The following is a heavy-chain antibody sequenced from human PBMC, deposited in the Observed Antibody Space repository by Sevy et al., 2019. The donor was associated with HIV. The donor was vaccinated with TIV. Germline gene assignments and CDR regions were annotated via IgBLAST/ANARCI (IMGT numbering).Heavy chain of an antibody. CDR2: IYYSGST. D-gene: IGHD2-2*01. Sequence: SESLSLTCTVSGGSISSGGYYWSWIRQHPGKGLERIGYIYYSGSTYYNPSLRSRVTISVDTSKNQFSLKLSSVTAADTAVYYCAREGGLKVVVNAFDIWGQGTMVTVSS. CDR1: GGSISSGGYY. CDR3: AREGGLKVVVNAFDI. V-gene: IGHV4-31*02. J-gene: IGHJ3*02.